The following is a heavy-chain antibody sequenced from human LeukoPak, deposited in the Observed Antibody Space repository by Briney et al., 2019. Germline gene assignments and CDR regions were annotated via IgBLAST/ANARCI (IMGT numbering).Heavy chain of an antibody. V-gene: IGHV4-34*01. Sequence: SGTLSLTCAVYGGSFSGYYWSWIRQPPGKGLEWIGEINHSGSTNYNPSLKSRVTISVDTSKNQFSLKLSSVTAADTAVYYCARDLWLGDFDYWGQGTLVTVSS. CDR2: INHSGST. J-gene: IGHJ4*02. CDR3: ARDLWLGDFDY. D-gene: IGHD6-19*01. CDR1: GGSFSGYY.